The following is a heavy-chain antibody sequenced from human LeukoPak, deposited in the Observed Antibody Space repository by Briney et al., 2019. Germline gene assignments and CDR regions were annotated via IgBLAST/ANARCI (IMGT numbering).Heavy chain of an antibody. Sequence: SETLSLTCTVSGYSISSGYYWGWIRQPPGKGLEWIGIIYHSGSTYYNPSLKSRDTISVDTSKNQFSLHLCSETSGATAVYYCARDRRGFDWFDYWGQGTLVTVSS. CDR3: ARDRRGFDWFDY. D-gene: IGHD3-10*01. J-gene: IGHJ5*01. CDR1: GYSISSGYY. CDR2: IYHSGST. V-gene: IGHV4-38-2*02.